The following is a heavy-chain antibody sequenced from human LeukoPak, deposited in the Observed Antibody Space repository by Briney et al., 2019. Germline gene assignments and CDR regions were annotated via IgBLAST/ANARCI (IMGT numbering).Heavy chain of an antibody. Sequence: PGRSLRLSCAASGFTFSSYAMHWVRQAPGKGLEWVAVISYDGSNKYHADSVKGRFTISRDNSKNTLYLQMNSLRAEDTAVYYCARDRRYYDFWSGYLFDYWGQGTLVTVSS. CDR1: GFTFSSYA. CDR3: ARDRRYYDFWSGYLFDY. D-gene: IGHD3-3*01. J-gene: IGHJ4*02. CDR2: ISYDGSNK. V-gene: IGHV3-30-3*01.